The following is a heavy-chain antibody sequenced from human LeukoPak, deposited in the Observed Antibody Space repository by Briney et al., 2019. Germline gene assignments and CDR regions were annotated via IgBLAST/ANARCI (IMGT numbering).Heavy chain of an antibody. J-gene: IGHJ3*02. Sequence: GASVKVSCKASRYTFTGYYMHWVRQAPGQGLEWMGWINPNSGGTNYAQKFQGGVTMTRDTSISTAYMELSSLRSDDTAVYYCARGGIAAVGTFAFDIWGQGTMVTVSS. CDR2: INPNSGGT. D-gene: IGHD6-13*01. V-gene: IGHV1-2*02. CDR1: RYTFTGYY. CDR3: ARGGIAAVGTFAFDI.